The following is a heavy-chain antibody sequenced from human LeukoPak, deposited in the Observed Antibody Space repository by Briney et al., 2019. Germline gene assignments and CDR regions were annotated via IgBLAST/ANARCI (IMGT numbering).Heavy chain of an antibody. CDR3: AKDSRQLWPHSGTDY. CDR2: ISGSGGST. D-gene: IGHD1-26*01. Sequence: PGGSLRLSCAASGFTLSSYAMSWVRQAPGKGLEWVSAISGSGGSTYYADSVKGRFTISRDNSKNTLYLQMNSLRAEDTAVYYCAKDSRQLWPHSGTDYWGQGTLVTVSS. J-gene: IGHJ4*02. CDR1: GFTLSSYA. V-gene: IGHV3-23*01.